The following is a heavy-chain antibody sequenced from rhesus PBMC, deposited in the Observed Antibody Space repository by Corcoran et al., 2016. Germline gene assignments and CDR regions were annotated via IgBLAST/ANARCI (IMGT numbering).Heavy chain of an antibody. J-gene: IGHJ4*01. Sequence: QVQLQESGPGLVQPSETLSLTCAVSGGSITGDTWSWFRQSPAKGLEWIGYIGGRGGSASYNPSFKSRVTISTDTPKNQFSLKLSSVTAADTAVYYCANDNWGSVEYWGQGVLVTVSS. CDR3: ANDNWGSVEY. CDR1: GGSITGDT. V-gene: IGHV4-165*01. D-gene: IGHD7-45*01. CDR2: IGGRGGSA.